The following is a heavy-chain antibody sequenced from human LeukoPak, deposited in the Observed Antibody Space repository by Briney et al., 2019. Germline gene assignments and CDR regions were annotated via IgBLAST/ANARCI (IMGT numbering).Heavy chain of an antibody. CDR1: GFTFSSYA. J-gene: IGHJ4*02. CDR2: ISSNGGST. Sequence: PGGSLRLSCAASGFTFSSYAMHWVRQAPGKGLEYVSAISSNGGSTYYANSVKGRFTISRDNSKNTLYLQMGSLRAEDMAVYYCARTGIQLWTGYYFDYWGQGTLVTVSS. CDR3: ARTGIQLWTGYYFDY. D-gene: IGHD5-18*01. V-gene: IGHV3-64*01.